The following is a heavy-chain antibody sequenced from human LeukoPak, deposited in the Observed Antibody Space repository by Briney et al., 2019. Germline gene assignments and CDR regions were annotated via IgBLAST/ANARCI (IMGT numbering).Heavy chain of an antibody. D-gene: IGHD5-12*01. CDR2: IIPIFGTA. V-gene: IGHV1-69*05. Sequence: ASVKVSCKASGGTFCSYAISWVRQAPGQGLEWMGGIIPIFGTANYAQKFQGRVTITTDESTSTAYMELSSLRSEDTAVYYCARVPNVDSESWFDPWGQGTLVTVSS. CDR3: ARVPNVDSESWFDP. J-gene: IGHJ5*02. CDR1: GGTFCSYA.